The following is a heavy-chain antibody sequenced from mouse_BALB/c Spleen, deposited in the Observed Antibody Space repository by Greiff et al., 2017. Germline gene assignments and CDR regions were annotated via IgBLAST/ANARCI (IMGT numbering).Heavy chain of an antibody. J-gene: IGHJ4*01. CDR2: ISSGGGST. CDR1: GFAFSSYD. Sequence: EVKLVESGGGLVKPGGSLKLSCAASGFAFSSYDMSWVRQTPEKRLEWVAYISSGGGSTYYPDTVKGRFTISRDNAKNTLYLQMSSLKSEDTAMYYCARQGYDVGYAMDYWGQGTSVTVSS. D-gene: IGHD2-14*01. V-gene: IGHV5-12-1*01. CDR3: ARQGYDVGYAMDY.